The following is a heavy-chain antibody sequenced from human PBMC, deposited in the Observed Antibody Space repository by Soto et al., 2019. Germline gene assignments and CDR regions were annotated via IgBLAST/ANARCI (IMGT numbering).Heavy chain of an antibody. J-gene: IGHJ6*02. Sequence: GGSLRLSCAASGFTFSSYSMNWVRQAPGKGLEWVSSISSSSSYIYYADSVKGRFTISRDNAKNSLYLQMNSLRAEDTAVYYCARVVSYDFWSGYFYYYGMDVWGQGATVNVS. V-gene: IGHV3-21*01. CDR3: ARVVSYDFWSGYFYYYGMDV. CDR1: GFTFSSYS. CDR2: ISSSSSYI. D-gene: IGHD3-3*01.